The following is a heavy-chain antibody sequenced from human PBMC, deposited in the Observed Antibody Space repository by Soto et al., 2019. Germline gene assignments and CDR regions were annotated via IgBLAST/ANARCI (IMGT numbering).Heavy chain of an antibody. CDR1: GFIFSNNA. CDR3: AKGVPYYYDSSGYWVSY. J-gene: IGHJ4*02. CDR2: ISGSSGST. Sequence: EVQLLESGAGLVQPGGSLRLSCAASGFIFSNNAMSWVRQAPGKGLEWVSAISGSSGSTFYADSVKGRFTISRDNSKNTLYLQMNSLRAEDTALYYCAKGVPYYYDSSGYWVSYWGQGTLVTVSS. V-gene: IGHV3-23*01. D-gene: IGHD3-22*01.